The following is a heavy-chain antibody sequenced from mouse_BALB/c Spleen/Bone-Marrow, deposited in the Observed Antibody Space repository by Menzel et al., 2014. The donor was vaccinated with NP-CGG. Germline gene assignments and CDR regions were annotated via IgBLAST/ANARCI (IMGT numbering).Heavy chain of an antibody. J-gene: IGHJ3*01. V-gene: IGHV2-9*02. D-gene: IGHD2-10*01. CDR2: IWAGGST. CDR1: GFSLTSYG. CDR3: ARDRGSCYGLAY. Sequence: VKLQESGPGLVAPSQSLSITCTVSGFSLTSYGVHWVRQPPGKGLEWLGVIWAGGSTNYNSALMSRLSISKDNSKSQVFLKMNSLQTDDTAMYYCARDRGSCYGLAYWGQGTLVTVSA.